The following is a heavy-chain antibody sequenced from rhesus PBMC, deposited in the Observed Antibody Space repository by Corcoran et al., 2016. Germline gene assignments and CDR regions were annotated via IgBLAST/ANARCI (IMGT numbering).Heavy chain of an antibody. Sequence: QVQLQESGPAVVKPSETLSLTCAVSGGSISSSNWWSWIRQSPGKGLEWIGGFYGSGGSTEYNPSLKSRVTISKDTSKNQCSLKLSSVTAADTALYYCARDHCTSTTCYAFYFDYWGQGVLVTVSS. CDR3: ARDHCTSTTCYAFYFDY. CDR1: GGSISSSNW. J-gene: IGHJ4*01. D-gene: IGHD2-2*01. CDR2: FYGSGGST. V-gene: IGHV4-93*01.